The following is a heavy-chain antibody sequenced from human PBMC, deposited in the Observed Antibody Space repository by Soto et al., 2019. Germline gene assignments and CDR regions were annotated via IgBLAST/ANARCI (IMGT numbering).Heavy chain of an antibody. V-gene: IGHV3-23*01. CDR3: AKTTDGWFSAFEI. CDR2: ISGSGTTA. CDR1: GFIFSIYA. J-gene: IGHJ3*02. Sequence: GGSLRLSCAASGFIFSIYAMSWVRQAPGKGLEWVPAISGSGTTAYYADSVKGRFTFSRDNSKKTMYLQMNSLRAEDTAVYYCAKTTDGWFSAFEIWGQGTMVTVSS. D-gene: IGHD6-19*01.